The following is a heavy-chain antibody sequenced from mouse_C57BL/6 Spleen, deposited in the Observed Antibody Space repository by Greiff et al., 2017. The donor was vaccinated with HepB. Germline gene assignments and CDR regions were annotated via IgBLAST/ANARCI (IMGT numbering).Heavy chain of an antibody. CDR1: GYTFTDHT. CDR2: IYPRDGST. Sequence: VQLQQSDAELVKPGASVKISCKVSGYTFTDHTIHWMKQRPEQGLEWIGYIYPRDGSTKYNEKFKGKASLTEDKSSSPAFMSPNSLTSEDSPVYFCAREREYFGSSYVAWYCDVWGTGATVTVSS. D-gene: IGHD1-1*01. CDR3: AREREYFGSSYVAWYCDV. V-gene: IGHV1-78*01. J-gene: IGHJ1*03.